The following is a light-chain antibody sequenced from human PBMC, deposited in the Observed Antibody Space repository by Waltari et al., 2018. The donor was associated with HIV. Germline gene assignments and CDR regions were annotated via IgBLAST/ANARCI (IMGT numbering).Light chain of an antibody. CDR1: ALPKQY. CDR3: LSADSSASYVV. Sequence: SYELTQPPSVSVSPGQTARLNCSGDALPKQYAFWYQQKPGQAPLLVIYKDTERPSGIPERFSGSSSGTTVTLTISGVQAEDEADYYCLSADSSASYVVFGGGTKLTVL. V-gene: IGLV3-25*03. CDR2: KDT. J-gene: IGLJ3*02.